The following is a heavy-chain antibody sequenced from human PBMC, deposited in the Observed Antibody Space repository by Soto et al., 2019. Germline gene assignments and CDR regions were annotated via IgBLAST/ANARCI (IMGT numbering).Heavy chain of an antibody. CDR1: GYSFTKYG. V-gene: IGHV1-18*01. CDR2: ISAHTGNT. Sequence: ASVKVSCKTSGYSFTKYGLHWVRQAPGQRLEWMGWISAHTGNTNYAQKFQGRVTMTTDTSTSTAYMELRSLRSDDTAVYYCARVLGYNSSWWRHTAFDIWGQGTMVTVSS. J-gene: IGHJ3*02. CDR3: ARVLGYNSSWWRHTAFDI. D-gene: IGHD6-13*01.